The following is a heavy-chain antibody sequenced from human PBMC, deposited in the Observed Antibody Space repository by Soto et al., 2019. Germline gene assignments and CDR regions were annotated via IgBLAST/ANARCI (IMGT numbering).Heavy chain of an antibody. CDR1: GFKFSNYG. J-gene: IGHJ4*02. Sequence: QVQLVESGGGVVQPGGSLRLSCAASGFKFSNYGMHWVRQAPGKGLEWVAIIWYDGNKKYYADSVKGRFPISRDNSNNSLYLQMSSLRAEDSAVYYCARDGVPLFLIPSELDNWGQGTLVTVSS. D-gene: IGHD3-3*01. V-gene: IGHV3-33*01. CDR3: ARDGVPLFLIPSELDN. CDR2: IWYDGNKK.